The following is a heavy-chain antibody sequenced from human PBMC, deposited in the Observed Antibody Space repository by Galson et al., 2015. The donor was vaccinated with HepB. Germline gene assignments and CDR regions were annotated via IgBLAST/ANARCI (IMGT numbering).Heavy chain of an antibody. Sequence: SLRLSCAASGFTFSSYAMSWVRQAPGKGLEWVSAISGSGGSTYYADSVKGRFTISRDNSKNTLYLQMNSLRAEDTAVYYCAKDRGDTAMAEINDAFDIWGQGTMVTVSS. V-gene: IGHV3-23*01. CDR2: ISGSGGST. CDR3: AKDRGDTAMAEINDAFDI. CDR1: GFTFSSYA. D-gene: IGHD5-18*01. J-gene: IGHJ3*02.